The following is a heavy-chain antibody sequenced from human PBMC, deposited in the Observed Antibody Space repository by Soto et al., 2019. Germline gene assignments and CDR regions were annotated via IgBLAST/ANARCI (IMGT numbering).Heavy chain of an antibody. CDR2: ISAYNGNT. Sequence: ASVKVSCKASGYTFTSYGISWVRQAPGQGLEWMGWISAYNGNTNYAQKLQGRVTMTTDTSTSTAYMELRSLRSDDTAVYYCARGYCSGGSCYPRTNYGMDVWGQGTTVTVSS. D-gene: IGHD2-15*01. CDR1: GYTFTSYG. V-gene: IGHV1-18*01. CDR3: ARGYCSGGSCYPRTNYGMDV. J-gene: IGHJ6*02.